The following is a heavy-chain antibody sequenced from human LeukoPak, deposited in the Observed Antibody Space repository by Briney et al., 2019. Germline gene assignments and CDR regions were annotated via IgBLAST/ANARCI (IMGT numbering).Heavy chain of an antibody. V-gene: IGHV3-30-3*01. J-gene: IGHJ6*03. D-gene: IGHD6-13*01. CDR3: ARDTTRYSSSWSPWYYYMDV. CDR1: GFTFSRYA. CDR2: ISDDGTFA. Sequence: GRSLRLSCAVSGFTFSRYAIHWVRQAPGKGLEWVAVISDDGTFALYGDSVKGRFTISRDNAKNSLYLQMNSLRAEDTAVYYCARDTTRYSSSWSPWYYYMDVWGKGTTVTVSS.